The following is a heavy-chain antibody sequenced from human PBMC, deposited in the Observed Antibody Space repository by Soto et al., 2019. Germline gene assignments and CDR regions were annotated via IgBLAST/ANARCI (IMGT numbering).Heavy chain of an antibody. CDR2: IYYSGST. Sequence: QVQLQESGPGLVKPSETLSLTCTVSGGSVSSGSYYWSWIRQPPGKVLEWIGYIYYSGSTNYNPSLKSRVTISVDTSKNQFSLKLSSVTAADTAVYYCARDVSDSGWLRSPPVHYFDYWGQGTLVTVSS. J-gene: IGHJ4*02. CDR3: ARDVSDSGWLRSPPVHYFDY. V-gene: IGHV4-61*01. CDR1: GGSVSSGSYY. D-gene: IGHD5-12*01.